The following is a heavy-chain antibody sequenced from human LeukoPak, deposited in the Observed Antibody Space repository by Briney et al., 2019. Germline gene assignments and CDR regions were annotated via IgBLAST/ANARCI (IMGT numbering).Heavy chain of an antibody. J-gene: IGHJ3*02. Sequence: SETLSLTCTVSGGSISSSSYYWGWIRQPPGKGLEWIGSIYYSGSTYYNPSLKSRVTISVDTSKNQFSLKLSSVTAADTAVYYCARDPRYCSSTSCYSGGGEDAFDIWGQGTMVTVSS. CDR1: GGSISSSSYY. CDR2: IYYSGST. D-gene: IGHD2-2*02. V-gene: IGHV4-39*02. CDR3: ARDPRYCSSTSCYSGGGEDAFDI.